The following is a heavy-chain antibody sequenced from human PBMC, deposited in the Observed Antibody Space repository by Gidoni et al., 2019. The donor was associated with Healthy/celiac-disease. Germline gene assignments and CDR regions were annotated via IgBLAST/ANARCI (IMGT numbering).Heavy chain of an antibody. Sequence: QVQLVQSGAEVKKPGSSVKVSCKASGGTFSSYAISWVRQAPGQGLEWMGGIIPIFGTANYAQKFQGRVTITADESTSTAYMELSSLRSEDTAVYYCARDKSNCSGGSCYYYYGMDVWGQGTTVTVSS. CDR3: ARDKSNCSGGSCYYYYGMDV. CDR2: IIPIFGTA. J-gene: IGHJ6*02. V-gene: IGHV1-69*01. D-gene: IGHD2-15*01. CDR1: GGTFSSYA.